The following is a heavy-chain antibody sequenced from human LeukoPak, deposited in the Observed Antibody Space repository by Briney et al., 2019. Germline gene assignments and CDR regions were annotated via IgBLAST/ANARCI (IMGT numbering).Heavy chain of an antibody. V-gene: IGHV3-30*18. J-gene: IGHJ4*02. CDR1: GFTFSSYG. CDR2: ISSDGNNK. Sequence: AGRSLRLSCAASGFTFSSYGMHWVRQAPGKGLEWVAVISSDGNNKNYVDSVKGRFTFSRDNSKNTLYLQMNSLRAEDTAVYYCAKDPPLDYWGQGTLVTVSS. CDR3: AKDPPLDY.